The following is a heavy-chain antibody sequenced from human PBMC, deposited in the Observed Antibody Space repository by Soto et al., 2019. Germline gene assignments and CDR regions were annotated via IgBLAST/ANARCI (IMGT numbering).Heavy chain of an antibody. V-gene: IGHV3-33*01. CDR1: GFTFSSYG. D-gene: IGHD5-18*01. CDR3: ARDGGQLWPDY. CDR2: IWYDGSNK. Sequence: SLRLSCAASGFTFSSYGMHWVRQAPGKGLEWVAVIWYDGSNKYYADSVKGRFTISRDNSKNTLYLQMNSLRAEDTAVYYCARDGGQLWPDYWGQGTLVTVSS. J-gene: IGHJ4*02.